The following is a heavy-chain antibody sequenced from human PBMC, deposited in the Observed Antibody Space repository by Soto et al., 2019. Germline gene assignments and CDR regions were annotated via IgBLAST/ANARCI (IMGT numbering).Heavy chain of an antibody. J-gene: IGHJ6*02. CDR3: ARLGVYCSGTSCYGYYGMDV. CDR1: GGSISSGGYY. CDR2: IYYSGST. V-gene: IGHV4-30-4*01. D-gene: IGHD2-2*01. Sequence: ASETLSLTCAVSGGSISSGGYYWSWIRQPPGKGLEWIGYIYYSGSTYYNPSLKSRVTISVDTSKNQFSLKVSSVTAADTAMYYCARLGVYCSGTSCYGYYGMDVWGQGTTVTVSS.